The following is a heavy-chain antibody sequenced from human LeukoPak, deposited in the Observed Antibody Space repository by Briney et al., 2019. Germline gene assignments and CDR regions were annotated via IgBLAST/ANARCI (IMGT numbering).Heavy chain of an antibody. D-gene: IGHD1-26*01. V-gene: IGHV4-34*01. Sequence: PSETLSLTCAVYGGSFSGYDWSWIRQPPGKELEWIGEINHSGSTNYNPSLKSRVTISVDTSKNELSLKLSSVTAADTAVYYCARESRKWAPQTDYWGQGTLVTVSS. J-gene: IGHJ4*02. CDR3: ARESRKWAPQTDY. CDR2: INHSGST. CDR1: GGSFSGYD.